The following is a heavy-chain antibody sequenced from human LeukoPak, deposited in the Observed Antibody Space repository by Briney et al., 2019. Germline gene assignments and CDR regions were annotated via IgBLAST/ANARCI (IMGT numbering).Heavy chain of an antibody. D-gene: IGHD3-3*01. J-gene: IGHJ4*02. V-gene: IGHV1-8*01. CDR2: MNPNSGNT. CDR1: GYTFTSYD. Sequence: APVKVSCKASGYTFTSYDINWVRQATGQGLEWMGWMNPNSGNTGYAQKFQGRVTMTRNTSISTAYMELSSLRSEDTAVYYCARYYYSYDFWSGYYDYYFDYWGQGTLVTVSS. CDR3: ARYYYSYDFWSGYYDYYFDY.